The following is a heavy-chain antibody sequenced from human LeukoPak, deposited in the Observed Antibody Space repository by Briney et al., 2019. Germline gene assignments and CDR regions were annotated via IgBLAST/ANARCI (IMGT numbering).Heavy chain of an antibody. CDR2: INAGNGNT. CDR1: GYTFTSYA. J-gene: IGHJ4*02. V-gene: IGHV1-3*01. D-gene: IGHD6-13*01. CDR3: ATLYSSSWPLFDY. Sequence: ASVKVSCKASGYTFTSYAMHWVRQAPGQRLEWMGWINAGNGNTKYSQKFQGRVTITRDTSASTAYMELSSLRSEDTAVYYCATLYSSSWPLFDYWGQGTLVTVSS.